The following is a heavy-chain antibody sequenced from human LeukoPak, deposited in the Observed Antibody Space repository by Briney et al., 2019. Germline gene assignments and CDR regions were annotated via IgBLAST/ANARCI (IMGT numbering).Heavy chain of an antibody. Sequence: GGSLRLSCAASGFSVKSYSMNWVRQAPGKGLEWVSSFITDDSSTHYADSVQGRFTISRDNSENTLYLQMNSLRAEDTAVYYCVKDGRGILCESWGQGTLVTVSS. V-gene: IGHV3-23*01. CDR1: GFSVKSYS. CDR2: FITDDSST. J-gene: IGHJ5*02. CDR3: VKDGRGILCES. D-gene: IGHD3-10*01.